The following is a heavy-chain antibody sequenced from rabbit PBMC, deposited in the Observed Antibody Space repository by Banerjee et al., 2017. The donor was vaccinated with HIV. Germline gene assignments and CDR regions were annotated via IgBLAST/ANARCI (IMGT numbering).Heavy chain of an antibody. Sequence: QEQLEESGGDLVKPEGSLTLTCTASGFSFSNKYVMCWVRQAPGKGLEWIACINTSNGNTVYASWAKGRFTISKTSWTTVTLQMTSLTAADTATYFCARDWGAYAGHGYATGWLDLWGQGTLVTVS. CDR2: INTSNGNT. V-gene: IGHV1S45*01. J-gene: IGHJ5*01. D-gene: IGHD6-1*01. CDR3: ARDWGAYAGHGYATGWLDL. CDR1: GFSFSNKYV.